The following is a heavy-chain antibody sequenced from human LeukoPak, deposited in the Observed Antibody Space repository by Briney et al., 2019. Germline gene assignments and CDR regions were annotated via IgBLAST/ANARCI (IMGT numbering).Heavy chain of an antibody. Sequence: GGSLRLSCATSGFNFSLYATHWVRQAPGKGLEWVAVVSYDGIDKYYADSVKGRFTISRDNSKNMLYLQMSSLRVEDTAVYYCARGPTYGSRSDYFDYWGQGTLVTVSS. CDR2: VSYDGIDK. J-gene: IGHJ4*02. CDR1: GFNFSLYA. D-gene: IGHD3-10*01. CDR3: ARGPTYGSRSDYFDY. V-gene: IGHV3-30-3*01.